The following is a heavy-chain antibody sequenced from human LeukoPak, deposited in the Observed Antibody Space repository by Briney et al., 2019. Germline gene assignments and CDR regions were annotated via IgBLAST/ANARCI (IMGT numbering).Heavy chain of an antibody. CDR2: IWYDGSNK. CDR1: GFTFSSYG. Sequence: GRSLRLSCAASGFTFSSYGTHWGRQAPGKGLEWVAVIWYDGSNKYYADSVKGRFTISRDNSKNTLYLQMNSLRAEDTAVYYCARHDYGDYVYGAFDIWGQGTMVTVSS. CDR3: ARHDYGDYVYGAFDI. D-gene: IGHD4-17*01. J-gene: IGHJ3*02. V-gene: IGHV3-33*01.